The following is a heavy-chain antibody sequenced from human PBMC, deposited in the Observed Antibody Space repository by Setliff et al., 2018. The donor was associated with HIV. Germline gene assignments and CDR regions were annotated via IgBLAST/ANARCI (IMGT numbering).Heavy chain of an antibody. CDR1: GGSISSGDYY. CDR2: IYISGST. J-gene: IGHJ2*01. Sequence: SETLSLTCTVSGGSISSGDYYWTWIRQPPGKGLEWIGYIYISGSTYYEPSLRGRVTISTDRSKNQFSLKLNSVTAADTAVYYCARESNASGSLTAYWYFDLWGRGTLVTVSS. V-gene: IGHV4-30-4*08. CDR3: ARESNASGSLTAYWYFDL. D-gene: IGHD3-10*01.